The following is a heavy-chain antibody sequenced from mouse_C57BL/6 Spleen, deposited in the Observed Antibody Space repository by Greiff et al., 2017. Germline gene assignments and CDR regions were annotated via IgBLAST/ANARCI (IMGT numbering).Heavy chain of an antibody. Sequence: VQLKQSGPELVKPGASVKIPCKASGYTFTDYNMDWVKQSHGKSLEWIGDINPNNGGTIYNQKFKGKATLTVDKSSSTAYMELRSLTSEDTAVYYCARLGGYYDAMDYWGQGTSVTVSS. J-gene: IGHJ4*01. V-gene: IGHV1-18*01. D-gene: IGHD2-3*01. CDR2: INPNNGGT. CDR1: GYTFTDYN. CDR3: ARLGGYYDAMDY.